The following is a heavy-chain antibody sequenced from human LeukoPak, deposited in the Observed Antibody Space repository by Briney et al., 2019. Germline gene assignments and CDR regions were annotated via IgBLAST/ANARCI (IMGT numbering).Heavy chain of an antibody. Sequence: GSLRLSCAASGFTFSSYEMNWVRQAPGKGLEWVSYISSSGSTIYYADSVKGRFTISRDNVKNSLYLQMNSLRAEDTAVYYCARGPEIYDSSGSPTFDYWGQGTLVTVSS. CDR1: GFTFSSYE. D-gene: IGHD3-22*01. J-gene: IGHJ4*02. CDR2: ISSSGSTI. CDR3: ARGPEIYDSSGSPTFDY. V-gene: IGHV3-48*03.